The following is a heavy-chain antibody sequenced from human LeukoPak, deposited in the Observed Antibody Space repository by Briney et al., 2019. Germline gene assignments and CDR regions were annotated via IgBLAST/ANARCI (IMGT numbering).Heavy chain of an antibody. CDR3: ARAHETFNILTGYIDY. CDR1: GITFSTSV. Sequence: PGGSLRLSCEVSGITFSTSVMHWVRQGPGKGLEYVSGISDNGVGTYYASSVKGRFTISRDNAKNSLYLQMNSLRAEDTALYYCARAHETFNILTGYIDYWGQGTLVTVSS. V-gene: IGHV3-64*01. J-gene: IGHJ4*02. D-gene: IGHD3-9*01. CDR2: ISDNGVGT.